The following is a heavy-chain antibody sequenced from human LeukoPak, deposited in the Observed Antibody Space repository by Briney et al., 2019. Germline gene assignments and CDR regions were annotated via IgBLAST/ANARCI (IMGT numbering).Heavy chain of an antibody. V-gene: IGHV4-31*03. CDR3: ASRKGYDFWSGYYLHGMDV. CDR2: IYYSGST. J-gene: IGHJ6*02. D-gene: IGHD3-3*01. Sequence: SQTLSLTCTVSGGSISSGGYYWSWIRQHPGKGLEWIGYIYYSGSTYYNPSLKSRVTISVDTSKNQFSLKLSSVTAADTAVYYCASRKGYDFWSGYYLHGMDVWGQGTTVTVSS. CDR1: GGSISSGGYY.